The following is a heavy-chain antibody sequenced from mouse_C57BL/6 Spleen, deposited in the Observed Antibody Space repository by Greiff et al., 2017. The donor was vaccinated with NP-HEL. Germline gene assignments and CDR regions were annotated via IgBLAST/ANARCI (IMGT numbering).Heavy chain of an antibody. D-gene: IGHD4-1*01. J-gene: IGHJ2*01. CDR3: ARLGRDYFDY. CDR2: ISNGGGST. CDR1: GFTFSDYY. V-gene: IGHV5-12*01. Sequence: EVQVVESGGGLVQPGGSLKLSCAASGFTFSDYYMYWVRQTPEKRLEWVAYISNGGGSTYYPDTVKGRFTISRDNAKNTLYLQMSRLKSEDTAMYYCARLGRDYFDYWGQGTTLTVSS.